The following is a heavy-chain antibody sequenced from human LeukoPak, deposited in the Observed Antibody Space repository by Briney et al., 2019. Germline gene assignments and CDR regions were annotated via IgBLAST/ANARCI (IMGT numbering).Heavy chain of an antibody. V-gene: IGHV4-59*01. D-gene: IGHD3-16*01. CDR1: GGSISSYY. CDR2: IYYSGST. J-gene: IGHJ4*02. Sequence: SETLSLTCTVSGGSISSYYWSWIRQPPGKGLEWIGYIYYSGSTNYNPSLKSRVTISVDTSKNHFSLKLNSVTTADTAVYYCTRGAGWLIDYWGQGVLVTVSS. CDR3: TRGAGWLIDY.